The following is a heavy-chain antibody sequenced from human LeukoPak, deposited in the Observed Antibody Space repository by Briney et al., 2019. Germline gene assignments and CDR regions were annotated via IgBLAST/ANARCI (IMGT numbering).Heavy chain of an antibody. CDR2: ISGSSNYV. J-gene: IGHJ4*02. CDR3: AKAYYDPSGYSYYFDY. CDR1: GFPFCVYS. D-gene: IGHD3-22*01. Sequence: GGSLRLSCAASGFPFCVYSMNWVRQAPGKGLEWVSSISGSSNYVYYADSVKGRFTISRDNAKNSLYLHMNSLRAEDTVVYYCAKAYYDPSGYSYYFDYWGQGTLVTVSS. V-gene: IGHV3-21*01.